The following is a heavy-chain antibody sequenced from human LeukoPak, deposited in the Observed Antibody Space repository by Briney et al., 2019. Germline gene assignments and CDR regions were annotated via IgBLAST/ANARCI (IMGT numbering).Heavy chain of an antibody. CDR1: GYTFTGYY. D-gene: IGHD2-2*01. CDR2: INPNSGGT. V-gene: IGHV1-2*02. J-gene: IGHJ4*02. Sequence: ASVTVSCKASGYTFTGYYMHWVRQAPGQGLEWMGWINPNSGGTNYAQKFQGRVTMTRDTSISTAYMELSRLRSDDTAVYYCARDQDIVVVPAVSQLFDYWGQGTLVTVSS. CDR3: ARDQDIVVVPAVSQLFDY.